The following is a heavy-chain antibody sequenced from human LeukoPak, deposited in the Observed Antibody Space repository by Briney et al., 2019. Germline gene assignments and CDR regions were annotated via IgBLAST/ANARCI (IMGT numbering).Heavy chain of an antibody. CDR2: INHSGST. Sequence: SETLSLTCTVSGGSISSSSYYWGWIRQPPGKGLEWIGEINHSGSTGYNPSLKSRVTISVDTSKNQFSLKVSSVTAADTAVYYCARHSRTYYDILTGPYGGSFDYWGQRTLVTVSS. J-gene: IGHJ4*02. D-gene: IGHD3-9*01. CDR1: GGSISSSSYY. V-gene: IGHV4-39*01. CDR3: ARHSRTYYDILTGPYGGSFDY.